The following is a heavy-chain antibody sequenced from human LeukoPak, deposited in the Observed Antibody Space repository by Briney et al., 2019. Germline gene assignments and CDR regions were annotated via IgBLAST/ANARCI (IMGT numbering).Heavy chain of an antibody. J-gene: IGHJ6*03. V-gene: IGHV4-4*07. CDR1: GGSISSYY. D-gene: IGHD3-22*01. CDR3: ARSSPVDYYDSSGYYRTYYYYYYMDV. CDR2: IYYTGST. Sequence: PSETLSLTCIVSGGSISSYYWAWIRQPAGKGLECIGRIYYTGSTNYNPSLKSRVTMSVEMSKNQFSLKLSSVTAADTAVYYCARSSPVDYYDSSGYYRTYYYYYYMDVWGKGTTVTVSS.